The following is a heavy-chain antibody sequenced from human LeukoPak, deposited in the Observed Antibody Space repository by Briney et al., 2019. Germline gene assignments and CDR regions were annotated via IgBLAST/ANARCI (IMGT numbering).Heavy chain of an antibody. V-gene: IGHV3-11*06. CDR1: GFTFSDHA. CDR2: IGISSGNT. Sequence: GGSLRLSCSASGFTFSDHAMNWVRQAPGKGLEWISYIGISSGNTKYADSVKGRFTISRDKARNSLYLQMNSLRVEDTAVYYCARDHRYAFDNWGHGTLVTVSS. CDR3: ARDHRYAFDN. D-gene: IGHD5-12*01. J-gene: IGHJ4*01.